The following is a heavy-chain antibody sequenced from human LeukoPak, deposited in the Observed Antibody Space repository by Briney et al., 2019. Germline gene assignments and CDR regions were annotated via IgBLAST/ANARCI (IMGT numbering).Heavy chain of an antibody. CDR3: AKDRKESMIVVASNWFDP. V-gene: IGHV3-15*07. D-gene: IGHD3-22*01. J-gene: IGHJ5*02. Sequence: GGSLRLSCEASGFTFSNAWMNWVRQAPGKGLEWVGRIKSKVNGGTTDYAAPVKGRFTISRDDSKNTVYLHMNSLRAEDTAVYYCAKDRKESMIVVASNWFDPWGQGTLVTVSS. CDR2: IKSKVNGGTT. CDR1: GFTFSNAW.